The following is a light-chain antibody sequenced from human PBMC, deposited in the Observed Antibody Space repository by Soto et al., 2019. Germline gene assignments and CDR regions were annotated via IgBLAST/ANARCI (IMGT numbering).Light chain of an antibody. CDR1: SSNIGTNY. CDR3: AAWDDSLSGVV. J-gene: IGLJ2*01. CDR2: RND. V-gene: IGLV1-47*01. Sequence: QSVLTQPPSASATPGQRVTISCSGSSSNIGTNYVYWYQLLPGTAPKLLIYRNDQRPSGVPDRFSGSMSGTAASLAIGGLRSDDEADYYCAAWDDSLSGVVFGGGTKLTVL.